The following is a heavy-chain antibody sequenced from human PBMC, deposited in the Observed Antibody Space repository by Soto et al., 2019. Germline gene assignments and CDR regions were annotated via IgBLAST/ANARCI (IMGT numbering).Heavy chain of an antibody. V-gene: IGHV1-18*04. Sequence: VKVSCKASGYTFTSYDISWVRQAPGQGLEWMGWISADNGNTIYAQKVQGRVTMTTDTTTSTAYMELRSLRSDDTAVYYCARDITATTTRWFDPWGQGTLVTVCS. CDR3: ARDITATTTRWFDP. D-gene: IGHD6-13*01. J-gene: IGHJ5*02. CDR2: ISADNGNT. CDR1: GYTFTSYD.